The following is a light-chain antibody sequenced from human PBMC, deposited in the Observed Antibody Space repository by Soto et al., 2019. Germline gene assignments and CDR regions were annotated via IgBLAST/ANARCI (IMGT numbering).Light chain of an antibody. V-gene: IGKV3-20*01. Sequence: EIVLTQSPVTLSLSPGERATLSCRASQSVSSSYLAWCQQKPGQAPRLLIYGASSRATGIPDRFSGSGSGTDFTLTISRLEPEDFAVYYCQHYGSSWTFGQGTKVDIK. CDR2: GAS. CDR3: QHYGSSWT. J-gene: IGKJ1*01. CDR1: QSVSSSY.